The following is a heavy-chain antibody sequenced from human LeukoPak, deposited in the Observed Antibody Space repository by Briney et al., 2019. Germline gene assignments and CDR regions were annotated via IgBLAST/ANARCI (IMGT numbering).Heavy chain of an antibody. Sequence: SETLSLTCAVSGDSIGRGSYYWGWIRQPAGKAPEWIGRIFNTGSTSYNSSLKSRVTISVDTSKNQFSLKLSSVTAADTAVYYCARVHHYYYGSGSYYNARGAFDIWGQGTMVTVSS. CDR1: GDSIGRGSYY. V-gene: IGHV4-61*10. CDR2: IFNTGST. CDR3: ARVHHYYYGSGSYYNARGAFDI. D-gene: IGHD3-10*01. J-gene: IGHJ3*02.